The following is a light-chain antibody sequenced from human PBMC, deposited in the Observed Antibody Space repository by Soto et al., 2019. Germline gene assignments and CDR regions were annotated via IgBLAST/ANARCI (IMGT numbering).Light chain of an antibody. CDR2: AAS. CDR1: QSVSSS. CDR3: QQYYKWPPYT. Sequence: EMVMTRSPAAGSGCPKEVARDADMASQSVSSSLAWYQQKPGQPPRLLIYAASTRVTAIPARCSGSGSGSEFTLTISSLHSEDFALYYWQQYYKWPPYTFGQGTKVDIK. J-gene: IGKJ2*01. V-gene: IGKV3-15*01.